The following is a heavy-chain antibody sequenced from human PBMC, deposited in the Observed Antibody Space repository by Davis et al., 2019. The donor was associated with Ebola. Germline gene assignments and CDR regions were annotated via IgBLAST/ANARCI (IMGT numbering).Heavy chain of an antibody. CDR3: ARGYGYCSGGSCSYY. CDR1: GYTFTSYD. V-gene: IGHV1-69*13. CDR2: IIPIFGTA. J-gene: IGHJ4*02. D-gene: IGHD2-15*01. Sequence: SVKVSCKASGYTFTSYDINWVRQAPGQGLEWMGGIIPIFGTANYAQKFQGRVTITADESTSTAYMELSSLRSEDTAVYYCARGYGYCSGGSCSYYWGQGTLVTVSS.